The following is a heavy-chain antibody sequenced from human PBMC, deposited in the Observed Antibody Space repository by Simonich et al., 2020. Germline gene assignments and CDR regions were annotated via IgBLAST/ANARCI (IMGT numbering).Heavy chain of an antibody. CDR2: INHSGST. J-gene: IGHJ3*02. Sequence: QVQLQQWGAGLLKPPETLSLTCAVYGGSFSGYYWGRIRQPPGKGLEWIGEINHSGSTNYNPSLKGRVTISVDTAKNQFSLKLSSVTAADTSVYYCARGKGWKNAFDIWGQGTMVTVSS. D-gene: IGHD1-1*01. V-gene: IGHV4-34*01. CDR3: ARGKGWKNAFDI. CDR1: GGSFSGYY.